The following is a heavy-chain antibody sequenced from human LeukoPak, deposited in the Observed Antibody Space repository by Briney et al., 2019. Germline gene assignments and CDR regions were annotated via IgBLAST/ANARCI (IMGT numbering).Heavy chain of an antibody. CDR2: ISDSGGST. CDR1: GFTFSSYA. V-gene: IGHV3-23*01. CDR3: AKVGKRSLGAHFDY. Sequence: GGSLRLSCAASGFTFSSYAMSWVRQAPGKGLEWVSAISDSGGSTYYADSVKGRFAISRDNSKNTLYLQMNSLRAEDTAVYYCAKVGKRSLGAHFDYWGQGTLVTVSS. J-gene: IGHJ4*02. D-gene: IGHD1-26*01.